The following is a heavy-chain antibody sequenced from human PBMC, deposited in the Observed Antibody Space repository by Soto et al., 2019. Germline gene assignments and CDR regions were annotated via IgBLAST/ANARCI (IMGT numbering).Heavy chain of an antibody. CDR2: IYYSGST. J-gene: IGHJ4*02. Sequence: SETLSLTCTVSGGSISSYYWSWIRQPPGKGLEWIGYIYYSGSTNYNPSLKSRVTISVDTSKNQFSLKLSSVTAADTAVYYCAGAYDSSGYWPFDYWGQGTLVTVSS. CDR1: GGSISSYY. CDR3: AGAYDSSGYWPFDY. D-gene: IGHD3-22*01. V-gene: IGHV4-59*01.